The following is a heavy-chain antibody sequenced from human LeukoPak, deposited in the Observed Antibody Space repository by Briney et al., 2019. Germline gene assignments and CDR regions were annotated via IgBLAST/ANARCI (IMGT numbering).Heavy chain of an antibody. Sequence: ASVKVSCKPSAYTFIHYYIHWVRQAPGQGLEWMGWINPNSGATKYAQKFQGRVSMTRDTSINTAYMDLTNLRSDDTAIFYCARVKKLMPEFEFWGQGTLVTVSS. CDR3: ARVKKLMPEFEF. CDR2: INPNSGAT. CDR1: AYTFIHYY. J-gene: IGHJ4*02. V-gene: IGHV1-2*02. D-gene: IGHD2-2*01.